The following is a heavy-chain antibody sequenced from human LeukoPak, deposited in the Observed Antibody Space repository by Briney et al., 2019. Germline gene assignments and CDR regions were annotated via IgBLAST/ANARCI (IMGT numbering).Heavy chain of an antibody. CDR1: GFTLSSYG. Sequence: PGGSLRLSCAASGFTLSSYGMHWVRQAPGKGLEWVTFISSDGSNKYYADSVKGRFTISRDNSKNTLYLQMNSLRPEDTAVYYCDPHDSSSPFWGQGTLVTVSS. CDR3: DPHDSSSPF. V-gene: IGHV3-30*03. J-gene: IGHJ4*02. CDR2: ISSDGSNK. D-gene: IGHD6-6*01.